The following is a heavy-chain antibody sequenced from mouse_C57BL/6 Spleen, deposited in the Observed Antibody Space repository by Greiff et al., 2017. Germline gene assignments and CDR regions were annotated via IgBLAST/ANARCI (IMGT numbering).Heavy chain of an antibody. V-gene: IGHV1-55*01. J-gene: IGHJ3*01. CDR2: IYPGSGCT. D-gene: IGHD2-1*01. CDR1: GYTFTSYW. CDR3: ASLTTAFAY. Sequence: QVQLQQPGAELVKPGASVKLSCKASGYTFTSYWMTWVKQSPGQGLEWIGDIYPGSGCTNYNEKFKSKATLTVDTSSSTAYMQLSSLTSEDSAVYYCASLTTAFAYWGQGTLVTVSA.